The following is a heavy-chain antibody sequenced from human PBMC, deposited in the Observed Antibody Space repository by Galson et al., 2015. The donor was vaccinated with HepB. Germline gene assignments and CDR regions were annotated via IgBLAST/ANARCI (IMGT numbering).Heavy chain of an antibody. J-gene: IGHJ6*02. CDR3: ARQRLPVDITFGFYGMED. D-gene: IGHD3-16*01. CDR1: EYSFTSYW. Sequence: QSGAEVKKPGESLRISCKGSEYSFTSYWITWVRQMPGKGLEWMGTIDPSDSYTNYSPSFQGHVTISADKSICTAYLQWTSLKASDTAMYYCARQRLPVDITFGFYGMEDWGQGTTVTVS. V-gene: IGHV5-10-1*01. CDR2: IDPSDSYT.